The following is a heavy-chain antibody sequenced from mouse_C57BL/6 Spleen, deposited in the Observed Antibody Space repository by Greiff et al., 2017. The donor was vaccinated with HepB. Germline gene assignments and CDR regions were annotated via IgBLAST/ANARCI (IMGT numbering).Heavy chain of an antibody. CDR1: GYSITSGYD. J-gene: IGHJ4*01. CDR3: ARGGYGYDGPAMDY. V-gene: IGHV3-1*01. Sequence: DVKLQESGPGMVKPSQSLSLTCTVTGYSITSGYDWHWIRHFPGNKLEWMGYISYSGSTNYNPSLKSRISITHDTSKNHFFLKLNSVTTEDTATYDCARGGYGYDGPAMDYWGQGTSVTVSS. D-gene: IGHD2-2*01. CDR2: ISYSGST.